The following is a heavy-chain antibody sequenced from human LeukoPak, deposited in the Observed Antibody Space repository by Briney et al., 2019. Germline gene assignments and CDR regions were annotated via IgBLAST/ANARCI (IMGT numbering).Heavy chain of an antibody. CDR1: GFTFSSYE. CDR3: ARFAYGDYVAFDY. Sequence: GGSLRLSCAASGFTFSSYEMNWVRQAPGKGLEWVSVLYSGGYTYYADSVKGRFTISRDNSKNTLYLQMNSLRAEDTAVYYCARFAYGDYVAFDYWGQGTLVAVSS. V-gene: IGHV3-53*01. J-gene: IGHJ4*02. CDR2: LYSGGYT. D-gene: IGHD4-17*01.